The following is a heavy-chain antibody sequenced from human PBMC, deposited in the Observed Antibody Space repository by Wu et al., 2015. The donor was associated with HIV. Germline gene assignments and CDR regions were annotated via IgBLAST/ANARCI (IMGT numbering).Heavy chain of an antibody. D-gene: IGHD2-2*02. CDR1: GGTFSSYA. CDR2: IIPIFGTA. CDR3: GRRGIGRYCSNANCYIDS. Sequence: QVQLVQSGAEVKKPGSSVKVSCKASGGTFSSYAISWVRQAPGQGLEWMGRIIPIFGTANYAQKFQGRVTITADESTSTAYMELSSLRSEDTAVYFCGRRGIGRYCSNANCYIDSWGQGTLVIVSS. J-gene: IGHJ4*02. V-gene: IGHV1-69*13.